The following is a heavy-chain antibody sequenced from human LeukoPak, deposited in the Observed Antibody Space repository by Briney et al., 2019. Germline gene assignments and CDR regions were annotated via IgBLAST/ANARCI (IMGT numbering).Heavy chain of an antibody. V-gene: IGHV3-30*03. Sequence: PGGSLRLSCAASGFTFSSYGMHWVRQAPGKGLEWVAVISYDGSNKYYADSVKGRFTISRDNSKNTLYLQMNSLRAEDTAVYYCARGGRGFDPWGQGTLVTVSS. CDR1: GFTFSSYG. CDR2: ISYDGSNK. CDR3: ARGGRGFDP. J-gene: IGHJ5*02.